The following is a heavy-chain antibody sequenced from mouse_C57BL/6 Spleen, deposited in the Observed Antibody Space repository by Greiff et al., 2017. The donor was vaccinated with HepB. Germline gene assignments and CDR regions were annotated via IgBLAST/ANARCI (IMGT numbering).Heavy chain of an antibody. CDR1: GFTFSDYG. J-gene: IGHJ4*01. Sequence: EVKLEESGGGLVKPGGSLKLSCAASGFTFSDYGMHWVRQAPEKGLEWVAYISSGSSTIYYADTVKGRFTISRDNAKNTLFLQMTSLRSEDTAMYYCARGGSSLYYYAMDYWGQGTSVTVSS. CDR3: ARGGSSLYYYAMDY. V-gene: IGHV5-17*01. D-gene: IGHD1-1*01. CDR2: ISSGSSTI.